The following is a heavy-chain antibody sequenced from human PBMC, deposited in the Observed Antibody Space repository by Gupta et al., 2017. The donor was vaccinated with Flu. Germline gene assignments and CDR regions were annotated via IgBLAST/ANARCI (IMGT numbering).Heavy chain of an antibody. D-gene: IGHD1-26*01. CDR2: IGGSGHDT. CDR3: ARDEGGSYLRF. J-gene: IGHJ4*02. CDR1: GFTFSSYA. Sequence: EVQLLESGGGLVQRGGSLRLSCAVSGFTFSSYAMSWVRQAPGKGLEWVSAIGGSGHDTYYADSAKGRFTISRDNSRNTVYLQVNRLTADDTAVYYCARDEGGSYLRFWGQGSLVTVSS. V-gene: IGHV3-23*01.